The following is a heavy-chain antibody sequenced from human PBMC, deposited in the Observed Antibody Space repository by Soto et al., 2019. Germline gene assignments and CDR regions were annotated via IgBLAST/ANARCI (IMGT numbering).Heavy chain of an antibody. CDR3: ARGSHSTTWYGGQFDY. D-gene: IGHD6-13*01. V-gene: IGHV3-21*01. CDR2: VSSSSTYI. J-gene: IGHJ4*02. CDR1: GFTFSSYT. Sequence: GGSLRLSCAASGFTFSSYTMNWVRQAPGKGLEWVSSVSSSSTYIYYADSVKGRFTISRDNAKNSLYLQMNSLRAEDTAIYYCARGSHSTTWYGGQFDYWGQGTLVTVSS.